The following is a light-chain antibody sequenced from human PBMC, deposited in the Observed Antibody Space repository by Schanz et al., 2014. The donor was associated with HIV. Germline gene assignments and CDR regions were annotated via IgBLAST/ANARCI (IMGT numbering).Light chain of an antibody. Sequence: QSVLTQPASVSGSPGQSISISCTGTSSDLGRLNCVSWYQQHPGKAPKLVISDFANRPSGVSHRFSGSKSGNTASLTISGLQADDEAHYYCSSYTSSSTLGFGGGTKLTVL. J-gene: IGLJ3*02. CDR2: DFA. CDR1: SSDLGRLNC. V-gene: IGLV2-14*03. CDR3: SSYTSSSTLG.